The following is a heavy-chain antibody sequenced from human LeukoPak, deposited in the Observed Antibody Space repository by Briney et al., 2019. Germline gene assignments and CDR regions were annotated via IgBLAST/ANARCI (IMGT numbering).Heavy chain of an antibody. Sequence: GGSLRLSCAASGFSFSTSGMHWIRQAPGKGLEWVAFIQSDGGNEYYADSVKGRFTISRDNSKNTVHLQMNSLRVEDTAMYYCVRDGAHWDLDYWGQGTLVTVSS. CDR3: VRDGAHWDLDY. CDR2: IQSDGGNE. J-gene: IGHJ4*02. CDR1: GFSFSTSG. D-gene: IGHD7-27*01. V-gene: IGHV3-30*02.